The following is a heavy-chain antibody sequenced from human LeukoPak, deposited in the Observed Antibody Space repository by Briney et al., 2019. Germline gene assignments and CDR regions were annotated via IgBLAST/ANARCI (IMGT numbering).Heavy chain of an antibody. CDR3: ARHKYLSSGGCIFDC. CDR1: CVSFSSTMYH. J-gene: IGHJ4*02. Sequence: SETLSLTRTVSCVSFSSTMYHWAWIRQPPGKGLEGIACVYYRGTQHYNASLKSRVTTTAHTPKHRVSSRMNSVTAADTAVYYCARHKYLSSGGCIFDCWGQGTLVTVS. V-gene: IGHV4-39*01. CDR2: VYYRGTQ. D-gene: IGHD6-19*01.